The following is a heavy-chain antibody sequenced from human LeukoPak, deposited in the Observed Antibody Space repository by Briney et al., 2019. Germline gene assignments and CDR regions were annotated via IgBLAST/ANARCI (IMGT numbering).Heavy chain of an antibody. V-gene: IGHV3-23*01. CDR3: AKDMALSGYDYYYYGMDV. J-gene: IGHJ6*02. D-gene: IGHD5-12*01. CDR2: ISGSGGST. CDR1: GFTFSSYA. Sequence: GGSLRLSCAASGFTFSSYAMSWVRQAPGKGLEWVSAISGSGGSTYYADSVKGRFTISRDNSKNTLYLQMNSLRAEDTAVYYCAKDMALSGYDYYYYGMDVWGQGTMVTVSS.